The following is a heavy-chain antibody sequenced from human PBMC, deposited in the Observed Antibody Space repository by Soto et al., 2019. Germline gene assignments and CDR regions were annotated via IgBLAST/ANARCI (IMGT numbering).Heavy chain of an antibody. CDR3: ARSYGSGNTDV. CDR2: ISSSSSSI. CDR1: GFSFSSYS. Sequence: EVQLVESGGGLVKPGGSLRLSCAASGFSFSSYSMSWVRQAPGKGLEWVSSISSSSSSIYYADSAKGRFTISRDNAKNSLYLQMNNLRVEDTAVYYCARSYGSGNTDVWGQGTTVTVSS. V-gene: IGHV3-21*01. J-gene: IGHJ6*02. D-gene: IGHD3-10*01.